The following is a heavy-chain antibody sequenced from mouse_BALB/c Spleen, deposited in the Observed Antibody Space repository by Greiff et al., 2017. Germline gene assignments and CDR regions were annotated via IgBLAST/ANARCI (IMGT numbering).Heavy chain of an antibody. CDR3: ARQATFAY. Sequence: DVHLVESGGGLVQPGGSLKLSCAASGFTFSSYTMSWVRQTPEKRLEWVAYISNGGGSTYYPDTVKGRFTISRDNAKNTLYLQMSSLKSEDTAMYYCARQATFAYWGQGTLVTVSA. CDR2: ISNGGGST. V-gene: IGHV5-12-2*01. CDR1: GFTFSSYT. J-gene: IGHJ3*01.